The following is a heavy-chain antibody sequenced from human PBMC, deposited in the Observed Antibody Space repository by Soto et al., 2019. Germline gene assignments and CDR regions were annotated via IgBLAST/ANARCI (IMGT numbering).Heavy chain of an antibody. V-gene: IGHV1-24*01. D-gene: IGHD3-10*01. CDR2: FDPEDGET. J-gene: IGHJ3*02. Sequence: ASVKVSCKVSGYTLTELSMHWVRQAPGKGLEWMGGFDPEDGETIYAQKFQGRVTMTRNTSISTAYMELSSLRSEDTAVYYCARTYYYGSGSQDAFDIWGQGTMVTVS. CDR3: ARTYYYGSGSQDAFDI. CDR1: GYTLTELS.